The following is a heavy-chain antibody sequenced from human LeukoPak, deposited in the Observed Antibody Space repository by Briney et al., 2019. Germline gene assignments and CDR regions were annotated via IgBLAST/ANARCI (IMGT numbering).Heavy chain of an antibody. D-gene: IGHD4-17*01. CDR2: ISSSSSTI. V-gene: IGHV3-48*01. J-gene: IGHJ6*03. CDR3: ARSNYGDYVYYYYYMDV. CDR1: GFTFSTYG. Sequence: PGGSLRLSCAASGFTFSTYGMSWVRQAPGKGLEWVSYISSSSSTIYYADSVKGRFTISRDNAKNSLYLQMNSLRAEDTAVYYCARSNYGDYVYYYYYMDVWGKGTTVTVSS.